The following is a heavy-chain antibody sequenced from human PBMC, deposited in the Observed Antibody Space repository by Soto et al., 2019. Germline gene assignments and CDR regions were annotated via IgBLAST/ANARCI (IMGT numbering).Heavy chain of an antibody. CDR1: GYTFTGYY. Sequence: ASVKVSCKASGYTFTGYYMHWVRQAPGQGLEWMGWINPNSGGTNYAQKFQGRVTMTRDTSISTAYMELSRLRSDDTAVYYCARVRVYSSSLYDYRGQGTLVTVSS. CDR3: ARVRVYSSSLYDY. J-gene: IGHJ4*02. D-gene: IGHD6-13*01. V-gene: IGHV1-2*02. CDR2: INPNSGGT.